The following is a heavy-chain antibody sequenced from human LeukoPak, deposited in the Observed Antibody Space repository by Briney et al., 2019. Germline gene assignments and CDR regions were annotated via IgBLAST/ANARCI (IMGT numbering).Heavy chain of an antibody. V-gene: IGHV3-33*06. D-gene: IGHD3-22*01. CDR3: AKGRRYYDSSGYHSYFDY. Sequence: PGRSLRLSCAASGFTFSSYGMHWVRQAPDKGLEWVAVIWYDGSNKYYADSVKGRFTISRDNSKNTLYLQMNSLRAEDTAVYYCAKGRRYYDSSGYHSYFDYWGQGTLVTVSS. J-gene: IGHJ4*02. CDR2: IWYDGSNK. CDR1: GFTFSSYG.